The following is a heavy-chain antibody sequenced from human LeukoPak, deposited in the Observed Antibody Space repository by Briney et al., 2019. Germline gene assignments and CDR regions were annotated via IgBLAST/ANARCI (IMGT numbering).Heavy chain of an antibody. Sequence: ASVKVSCKVSGYTLTELSMHWVRQAPGKGLEWMGGFDPEDGETIYAQKFQGRVTMTEDTSTDTAYVELSSLRSEDTAVYYCATGVSGSGSSYWYFDLWGRGTLVTVSS. CDR1: GYTLTELS. V-gene: IGHV1-24*01. J-gene: IGHJ2*01. D-gene: IGHD3-10*01. CDR3: ATGVSGSGSSYWYFDL. CDR2: FDPEDGET.